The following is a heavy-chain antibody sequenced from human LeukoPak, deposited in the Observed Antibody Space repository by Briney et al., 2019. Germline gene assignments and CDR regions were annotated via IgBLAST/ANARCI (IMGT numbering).Heavy chain of an antibody. J-gene: IGHJ4*02. V-gene: IGHV3-23*01. CDR1: GFTFSSYA. D-gene: IGHD1-26*01. CDR2: ISGSGGST. CDR3: ARDLGSIVGATDEFDY. Sequence: GGSLRLSCAASGFTFSSYAMSWVHQAPGKGLEWVSAISGSGGSTYYADSVKGRFTISRDNAKNSLYLQMNSLRAEDTAVYYCARDLGSIVGATDEFDYWGQGTLVTVSS.